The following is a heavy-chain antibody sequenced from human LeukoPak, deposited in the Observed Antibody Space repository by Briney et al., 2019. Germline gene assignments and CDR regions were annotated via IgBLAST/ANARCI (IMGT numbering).Heavy chain of an antibody. Sequence: SETLSLTCTVSGGSISSFYWNWIRQSPGKGLEWIGCIYYSGSTNYNSSLKSRVSISIDTSRNQFSLRLSSVTAADTAVYYCARANSGTYSSPWDYWGQGTLVNVSS. CDR2: IYYSGST. CDR1: GGSISSFY. CDR3: ARANSGTYSSPWDY. D-gene: IGHD1-26*01. V-gene: IGHV4-59*12. J-gene: IGHJ4*02.